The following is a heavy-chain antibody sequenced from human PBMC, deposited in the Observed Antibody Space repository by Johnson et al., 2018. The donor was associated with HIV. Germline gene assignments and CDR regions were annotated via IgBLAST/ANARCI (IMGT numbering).Heavy chain of an antibody. Sequence: VQLVESGGGLVQPGGSLRLSCAASGFTVSSNYMSSVRQAPGKGLEWVSRINTDGSSTTYADPVKGRFTIARDNSKNTMFVQMNSLRVEDSAVYYCARNTRITIFGVVIRHDAFDIWGQGTMVTVSS. CDR1: GFTVSSNY. V-gene: IGHV3-66*01. CDR3: ARNTRITIFGVVIRHDAFDI. CDR2: INTDGSST. J-gene: IGHJ3*02. D-gene: IGHD3-3*01.